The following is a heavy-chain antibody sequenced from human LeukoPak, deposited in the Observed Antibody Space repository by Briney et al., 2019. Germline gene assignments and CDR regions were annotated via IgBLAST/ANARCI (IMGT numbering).Heavy chain of an antibody. CDR1: GFTFSSYA. D-gene: IGHD3-16*01. Sequence: GGSLRLSCAASGFTFSSYAMHWVRQAPGKGLEWVAVISYDGSNKYYADSVKGRFTISRDNSKNTLYLQMNSLRAEDTAVYYCARGYVPRRSPEDYWGQGTLVTVSS. J-gene: IGHJ4*02. CDR2: ISYDGSNK. V-gene: IGHV3-30-3*01. CDR3: ARGYVPRRSPEDY.